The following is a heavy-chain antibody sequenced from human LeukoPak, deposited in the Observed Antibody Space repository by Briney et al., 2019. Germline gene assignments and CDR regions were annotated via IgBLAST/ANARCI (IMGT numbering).Heavy chain of an antibody. J-gene: IGHJ3*02. CDR3: ARQRSDPYSSGWDDAFDI. CDR1: GYTFTSYA. V-gene: IGHV7-4-1*02. Sequence: AAVKVSCKASGYTFTSYAMNWVRQAPGQGVEWMGWIYTSTGNPTYAQGFTGRFVFSLDTSVSTAYLQISSLKAEDTAVYYCARQRSDPYSSGWDDAFDIWGQGTMVTVSS. CDR2: IYTSTGNP. D-gene: IGHD6-19*01.